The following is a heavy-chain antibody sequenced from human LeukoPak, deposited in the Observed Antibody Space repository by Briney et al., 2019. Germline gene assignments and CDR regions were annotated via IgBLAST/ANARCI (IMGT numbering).Heavy chain of an antibody. V-gene: IGHV3-23*01. CDR3: AKDSTMIVVAYFDY. CDR1: GFTSSSYA. Sequence: PGGSLRLSCAASGFTSSSYAMSWVRQAPGKGLEWVSAISGSGGSTYYADSVKGRFTISRDNSKNTLYLQMNSLRAEDTAVYYCAKDSTMIVVAYFDYWGQGTLVTVSS. J-gene: IGHJ4*02. D-gene: IGHD3-22*01. CDR2: ISGSGGST.